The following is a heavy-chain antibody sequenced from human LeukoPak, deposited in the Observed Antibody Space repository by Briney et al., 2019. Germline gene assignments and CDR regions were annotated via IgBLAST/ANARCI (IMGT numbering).Heavy chain of an antibody. D-gene: IGHD3-10*01. J-gene: IGHJ6*03. CDR3: ARVWDYYGSGTNKDYYYYYMDV. CDR1: GGSISSYY. Sequence: PSETLSLTCTVSGGSISSYYWSWIRQPAGKGLEWIGRISPSGSTNYNPSLKSRVTMSVDTSKNQFSLRLSSVTAADTAVYYCARVWDYYGSGTNKDYYYYYMDVWGKGTTVTISS. CDR2: ISPSGST. V-gene: IGHV4-4*07.